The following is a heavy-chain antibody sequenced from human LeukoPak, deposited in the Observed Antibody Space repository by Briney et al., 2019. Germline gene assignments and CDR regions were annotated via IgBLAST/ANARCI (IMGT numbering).Heavy chain of an antibody. Sequence: ASVKVSCKASGYTFISYDLNWVRQAPGQGLEWMGWISAYNGNTNYAQKLQGRVTMTTDTSTSTAYMELRSLRSDDTAVYYCARSLYSSGWYAGYWGQGTLVTVSS. CDR3: ARSLYSSGWYAGY. V-gene: IGHV1-18*01. CDR1: GYTFISYD. D-gene: IGHD6-19*01. J-gene: IGHJ4*02. CDR2: ISAYNGNT.